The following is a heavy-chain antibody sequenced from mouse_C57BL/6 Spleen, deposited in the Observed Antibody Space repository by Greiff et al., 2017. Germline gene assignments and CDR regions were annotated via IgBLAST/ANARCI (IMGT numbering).Heavy chain of an antibody. CDR1: GYTFTSYW. CDR3: ARYYGNYEGWFAY. Sequence: QVQLKESGAELAKPGASVKLSCKASGYTFTSYWMHWVKQRPGQGLEWIGYINPSSGYTKYNQKFKDKATLTADKSSSTAYMQLSSLTYEDSAVYYCARYYGNYEGWFAYWGQGTLVTVSA. J-gene: IGHJ3*01. V-gene: IGHV1-7*01. D-gene: IGHD2-1*01. CDR2: INPSSGYT.